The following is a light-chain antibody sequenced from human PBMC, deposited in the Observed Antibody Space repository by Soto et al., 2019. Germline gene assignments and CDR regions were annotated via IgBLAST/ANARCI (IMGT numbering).Light chain of an antibody. CDR1: QSISRY. V-gene: IGKV1-39*01. Sequence: DIQMTQSPSSLSASVGDRITITCRASQSISRYLNWYQHKPGKAPKLLINAASSLERGVPSRFSGGGSGTDFTLNISSLQPDDFATYYCQQNYRAPPWTFGQGTKVDVK. J-gene: IGKJ1*01. CDR3: QQNYRAPPWT. CDR2: AAS.